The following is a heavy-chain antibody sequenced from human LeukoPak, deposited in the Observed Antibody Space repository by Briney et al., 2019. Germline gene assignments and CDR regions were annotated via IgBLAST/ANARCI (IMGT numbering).Heavy chain of an antibody. V-gene: IGHV4-59*12. CDR3: ARDRGNDFWSGYYDY. Sequence: SETLSLTCTVSGGSISSYYWSWIRQPPGKGLEWIGYIYYSGSTNYNPSLKSRVTISVDTSKNQFSLKLSSVTAADTAVYYCARDRGNDFWSGYYDYWGQGTLVTVSS. J-gene: IGHJ4*02. CDR2: IYYSGST. CDR1: GGSISSYY. D-gene: IGHD3-3*01.